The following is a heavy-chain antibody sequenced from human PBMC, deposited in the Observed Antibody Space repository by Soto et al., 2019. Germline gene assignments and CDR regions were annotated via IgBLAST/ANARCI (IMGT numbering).Heavy chain of an antibody. V-gene: IGHV3-33*01. J-gene: IGHJ4*02. D-gene: IGHD7-27*01. CDR1: GFTFSSYG. Sequence: GGSLRLSCAASGFTFSSYGMHWVRQAPGKGLEWVAVIWYDGSNKYYADSVKGRFTISRDNSKNTLYLQMNSLRAEDTAAYYCARVTGEPHPFDDWGQGTLVPVSS. CDR2: IWYDGSNK. CDR3: ARVTGEPHPFDD.